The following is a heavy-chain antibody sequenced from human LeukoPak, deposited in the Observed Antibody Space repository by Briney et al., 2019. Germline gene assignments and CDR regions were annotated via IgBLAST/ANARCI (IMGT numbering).Heavy chain of an antibody. D-gene: IGHD2-2*02. Sequence: GGSLRLSCSASGFTFSSYAMSWVRQAPGKGLEWVSAISGSGGSTYYADSVKGRFTISRDNSKNTLYLQMNSLRAEDTAVYYCAKEDIVVVPAAIPEPDYWGQGTLVTVSS. CDR3: AKEDIVVVPAAIPEPDY. V-gene: IGHV3-23*01. CDR2: ISGSGGST. J-gene: IGHJ4*02. CDR1: GFTFSSYA.